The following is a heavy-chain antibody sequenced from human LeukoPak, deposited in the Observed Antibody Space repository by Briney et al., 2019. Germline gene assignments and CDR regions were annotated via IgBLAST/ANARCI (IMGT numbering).Heavy chain of an antibody. D-gene: IGHD3-3*01. CDR2: IVPLFDLT. V-gene: IGHV1-69*04. J-gene: IGHJ6*02. CDR3: ASDPGGVRQRQYYGMAV. CDR1: GDTFISYA. Sequence: GASVKVSCKASGDTFISYAFNWVRQAPGQGLEWMGRIVPLFDLTNHAQKFQGRVTISADKSSSTAYMELRGLRSEDTAIYFCASDPGGVRQRQYYGMAVWGQGTTVIVSS.